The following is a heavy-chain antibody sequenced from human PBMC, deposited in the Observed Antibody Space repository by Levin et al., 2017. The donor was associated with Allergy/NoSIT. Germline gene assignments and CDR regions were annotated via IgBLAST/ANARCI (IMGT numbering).Heavy chain of an antibody. CDR1: GFTFSSYA. CDR3: ARPRSAPLTAVADKRVSLGVAFDI. Sequence: GGSLRLSCAASGFTFSSYAMHWVRQAPGKGLEWVAVISYDGSNKYYADSVKGRFTISRDNSKNTLYLQMNSLRAEDTAVYYCARPRSAPLTAVADKRVSLGVAFDIWGQGTMVTVSS. V-gene: IGHV3-30-3*01. J-gene: IGHJ3*02. CDR2: ISYDGSNK. D-gene: IGHD6-19*01.